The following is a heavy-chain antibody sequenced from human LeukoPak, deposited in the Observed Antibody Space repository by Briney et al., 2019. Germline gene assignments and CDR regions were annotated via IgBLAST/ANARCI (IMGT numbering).Heavy chain of an antibody. V-gene: IGHV3-48*03. Sequence: GGSLRLSCAASGFTFSSYEMNWGRQAPGKGLEWVSYISSSGSTIYYADSVKGRFTISRDNAKNSLYLQMNSLRAEDTTVYYCAREKQWLVGGIDYWGQGTLVTVSS. CDR1: GFTFSSYE. CDR2: ISSSGSTI. D-gene: IGHD6-19*01. CDR3: AREKQWLVGGIDY. J-gene: IGHJ4*02.